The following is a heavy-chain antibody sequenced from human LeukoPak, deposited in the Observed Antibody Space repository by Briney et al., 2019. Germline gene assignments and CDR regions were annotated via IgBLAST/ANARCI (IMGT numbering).Heavy chain of an antibody. CDR2: ISDSGGGT. J-gene: IGHJ4*02. CDR1: GFTFNTYS. Sequence: PGGSLRLSCAASGFTFNTYSMNWASQAPGKGLEWVSTISDSGGGTYYADSVKGRFTISRDNSKNTLYLQMNSLRADDTAVYYCDGADFWGQGTLVTVSS. CDR3: DGADF. V-gene: IGHV3-23*01.